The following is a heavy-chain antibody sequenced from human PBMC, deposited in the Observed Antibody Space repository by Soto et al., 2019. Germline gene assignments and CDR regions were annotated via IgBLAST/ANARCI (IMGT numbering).Heavy chain of an antibody. CDR3: ARESSRIPRYYYYGMDV. J-gene: IGHJ6*02. CDR1: GYTFTSYG. V-gene: IGHV1-18*01. Sequence: QVQLVQSGAEVKKPGASVKVSCKASGYTFTSYGISWVRQAPGQGLEWMGWISAYNGNTNYAQKLQGRGTMTTDTSTSTAYMELRSLRSDDTAVYYCARESSRIPRYYYYGMDVWGQGTTVTVSS. D-gene: IGHD5-18*01. CDR2: ISAYNGNT.